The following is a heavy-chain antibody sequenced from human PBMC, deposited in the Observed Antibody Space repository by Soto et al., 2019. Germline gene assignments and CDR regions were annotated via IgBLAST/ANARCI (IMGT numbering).Heavy chain of an antibody. CDR1: GFTFSSYA. J-gene: IGHJ4*02. Sequence: PVGSLRLSCAASGFTFSSYAMGWVRQGPGKGLEWVAVVSFGGSTHYADSVRGRFTISRDNSKNTLSLQMNSLTAEDTAVYFCAKRRGAGGHFDYWGQGALVTVSS. CDR2: VSFGGST. V-gene: IGHV3-23*01. D-gene: IGHD2-15*01. CDR3: AKRRGAGGHFDY.